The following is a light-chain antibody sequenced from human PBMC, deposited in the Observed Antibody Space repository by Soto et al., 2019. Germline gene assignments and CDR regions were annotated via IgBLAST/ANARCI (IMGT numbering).Light chain of an antibody. Sequence: QMTQSPSTLSASVGDRVTITCRASQSISGWLAWYQHKPGKVPKLLIYDGSSLESGVASKFSGSGFGTEFTLTISSLQPDDFATYYGQQYNSYLTWTIGQETKVEIK. CDR1: QSISGW. CDR3: QQYNSYLTWT. J-gene: IGKJ1*01. CDR2: DGS. V-gene: IGKV1-5*01.